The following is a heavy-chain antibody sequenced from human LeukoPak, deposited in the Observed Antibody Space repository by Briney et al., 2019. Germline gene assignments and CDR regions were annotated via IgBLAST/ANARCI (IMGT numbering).Heavy chain of an antibody. Sequence: ASVKVSCKASGYTFTSYYMHWVRQAPGQGLEWMGIINPSGGSTSYAQKFQGRVTMTRDMSTSTVYMELSSLRSEDTAVYYCARDRKLSGSLYYFDYWGQGTLVTVSS. CDR1: GYTFTSYY. J-gene: IGHJ4*02. CDR3: ARDRKLSGSLYYFDY. CDR2: INPSGGST. V-gene: IGHV1-46*01. D-gene: IGHD1-26*01.